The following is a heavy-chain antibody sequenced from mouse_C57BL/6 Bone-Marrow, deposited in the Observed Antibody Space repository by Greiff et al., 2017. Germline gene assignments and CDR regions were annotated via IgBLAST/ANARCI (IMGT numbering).Heavy chain of an antibody. J-gene: IGHJ1*03. Sequence: QVQLQQPGAELVRPGTSVKLSCKASGYTFTSYWMHWVKQRPGQGLEWIGVIDPSDSYPNYNQKFKGKATLTVDTSSSPAYMQLSSLTAEDSAVYYCARWLLLYWYFDVWGTGTTVTVSS. D-gene: IGHD2-3*01. CDR2: IDPSDSYP. CDR1: GYTFTSYW. V-gene: IGHV1-59*01. CDR3: ARWLLLYWYFDV.